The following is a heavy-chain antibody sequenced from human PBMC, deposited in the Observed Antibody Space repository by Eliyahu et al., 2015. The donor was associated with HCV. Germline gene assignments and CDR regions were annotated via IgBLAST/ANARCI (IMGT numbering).Heavy chain of an antibody. CDR2: IYFSGIT. D-gene: IGHD5-12*01. CDR1: GGSINTASYY. V-gene: IGHV4-39*01. CDR3: ARRHTFAGGSYHYGMDL. Sequence: QLQLQESGPGLVKPSETLSLTCTVSGGSINTASYYWGWIRQPPGKGLEWIGNIYFSGITHYNPSLKSRVTISVDTSKNQFSLKLNSVTAADTAVYYCARRHTFAGGSYHYGMDLWGQGTSVTVSS. J-gene: IGHJ6*02.